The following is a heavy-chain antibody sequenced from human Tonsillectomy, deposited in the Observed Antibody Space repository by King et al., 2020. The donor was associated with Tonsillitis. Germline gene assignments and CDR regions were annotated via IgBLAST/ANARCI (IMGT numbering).Heavy chain of an antibody. CDR2: ISGVGGIT. Sequence: VQLVESGGGLVQPGGSLRLSCAASGFTFSSYAMTWVRQAPGKGLEWVSAISGVGGITYYADSVKGRFTISRDNYKNTLYLQMNSLRAGDTAVYYCAKEPYDSIGYPLDYWGQGTLVTVSS. V-gene: IGHV3-23*04. CDR1: GFTFSSYA. J-gene: IGHJ4*02. CDR3: AKEPYDSIGYPLDY. D-gene: IGHD3-22*01.